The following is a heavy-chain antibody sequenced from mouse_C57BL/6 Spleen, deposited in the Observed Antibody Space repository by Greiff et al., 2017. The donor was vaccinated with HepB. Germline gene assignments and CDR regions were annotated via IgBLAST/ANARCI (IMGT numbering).Heavy chain of an antibody. D-gene: IGHD2-4*01. J-gene: IGHJ3*01. CDR3: ARDYDYGQGPGFAY. V-gene: IGHV3-6*01. CDR2: ISYDGSN. CDR1: GYSITSGYY. Sequence: ESGPGLVKPSQSLSLTCSVTGYSITSGYYWNWIRQFPGNKLELMGYISYDGSNNYNPSLKNRISITRDTSKNQFFLKLNSVTTEDTSTYYCARDYDYGQGPGFAYWGQGTLVTVSA.